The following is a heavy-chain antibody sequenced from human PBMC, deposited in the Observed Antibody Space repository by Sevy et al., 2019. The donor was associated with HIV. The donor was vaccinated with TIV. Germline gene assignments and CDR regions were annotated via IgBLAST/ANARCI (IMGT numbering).Heavy chain of an antibody. CDR1: GFTFSGSA. Sequence: GGSLRLSCAASGFTFSGSAMHWVRQASGKGLEWVGRIRSKANSYATAYSASVKGRFTISRDDSKNTAYLQMNSLKTEDTAVYYGTRPVLSNWFDPWGQGTLVTVSS. J-gene: IGHJ5*02. CDR3: TRPVLSNWFDP. D-gene: IGHD3-10*01. CDR2: IRSKANSYAT. V-gene: IGHV3-73*01.